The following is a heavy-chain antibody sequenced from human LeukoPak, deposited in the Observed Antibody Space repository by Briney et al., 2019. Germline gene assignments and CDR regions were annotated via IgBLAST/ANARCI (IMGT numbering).Heavy chain of an antibody. CDR2: INHSGST. D-gene: IGHD4-17*01. Sequence: SETLSLTCAVYGGSFSGYYWSWIRQPPGKGLEWIGEINHSGSTNYNPSLKSRVTISVDASKNQFSLKLSSVTAADTAVYYCARGALYGDYVLGYYYYYYMDVWGKGTTVTISS. CDR3: ARGALYGDYVLGYYYYYYMDV. J-gene: IGHJ6*03. CDR1: GGSFSGYY. V-gene: IGHV4-34*01.